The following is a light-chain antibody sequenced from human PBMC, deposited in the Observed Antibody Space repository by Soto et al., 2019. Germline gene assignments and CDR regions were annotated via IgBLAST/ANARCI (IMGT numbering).Light chain of an antibody. CDR2: DAS. J-gene: IGKJ4*01. V-gene: IGKV3-11*01. CDR3: QQRSNWPSLT. CDR1: QSVGSTY. Sequence: EIVLTQSPGTLSLSPGERATLSCRASQSVGSTYLAWYQQKPGQAPRLLIYDASKRAPGIPARFSGSGSGTDFTLTISSLEPEDFTVYYCQQRSNWPSLTFGGGTKVDIK.